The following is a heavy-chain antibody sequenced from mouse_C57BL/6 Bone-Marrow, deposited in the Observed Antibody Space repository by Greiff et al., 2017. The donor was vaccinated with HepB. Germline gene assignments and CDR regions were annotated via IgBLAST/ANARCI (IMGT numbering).Heavy chain of an antibody. CDR2: ISSGGSYT. J-gene: IGHJ2*01. CDR1: GFTFSSYG. CDR3: ASDGYLSYFDY. V-gene: IGHV5-6*01. D-gene: IGHD2-3*01. Sequence: EVMLVESGGDLVKPGGSLKLSCAASGFTFSSYGMSWVRQTPDKRLEWVATISSGGSYTYYPDSVKGRFTISRDNAKNTLYLQMSSLKSEDTAMYYCASDGYLSYFDYWGQGTTLTVSS.